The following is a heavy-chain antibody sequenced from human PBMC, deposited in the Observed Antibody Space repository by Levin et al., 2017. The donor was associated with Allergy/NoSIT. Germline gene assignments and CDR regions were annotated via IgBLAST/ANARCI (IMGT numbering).Heavy chain of an antibody. Sequence: GGSLRLSCAASGFTFSSYSMNWVRQAPGKGLEWVSSISSSSSYIYYADSVKGRFTISRDNAKNSLYLQMNSLRAEDTAVYYCARDRSYYDFWSGYSTPTGLDPWGQGTLVTVSS. V-gene: IGHV3-21*01. CDR1: GFTFSSYS. CDR2: ISSSSSYI. D-gene: IGHD3-3*01. J-gene: IGHJ5*02. CDR3: ARDRSYYDFWSGYSTPTGLDP.